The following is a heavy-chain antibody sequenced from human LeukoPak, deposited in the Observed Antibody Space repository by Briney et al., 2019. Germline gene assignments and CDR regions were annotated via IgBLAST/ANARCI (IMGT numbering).Heavy chain of an antibody. Sequence: ASVKVSCKASGYTFTGYCMHWVRQAPGQGLEWMGWINPNSGGTNYAQKFQGRVTMTRDTSISTAYMELSRLRSDDTAVYYCARARRGIAVAVVLLDDYWGQGTLVTVSS. D-gene: IGHD6-19*01. V-gene: IGHV1-2*02. CDR3: ARARRGIAVAVVLLDDY. CDR2: INPNSGGT. CDR1: GYTFTGYC. J-gene: IGHJ4*02.